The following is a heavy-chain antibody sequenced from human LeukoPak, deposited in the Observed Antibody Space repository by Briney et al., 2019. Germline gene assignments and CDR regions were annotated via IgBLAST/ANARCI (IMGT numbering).Heavy chain of an antibody. CDR2: ISGSGGST. D-gene: IGHD3-22*01. Sequence: GGSLRLSCAASGFTFSSYGMSWVRQAPGKGLEWVSAISGSGGSTYYADSVKGRFTISRDNSKNTLYLQMNSLRAEDTAVYYCARRITMIVVVIFHAFDIWGQGTMVTVSS. V-gene: IGHV3-23*01. J-gene: IGHJ3*02. CDR3: ARRITMIVVVIFHAFDI. CDR1: GFTFSSYG.